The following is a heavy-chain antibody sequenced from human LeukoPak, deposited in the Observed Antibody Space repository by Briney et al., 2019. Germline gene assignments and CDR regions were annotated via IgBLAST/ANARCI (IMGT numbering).Heavy chain of an antibody. CDR3: ARVQGGGYRTADF. D-gene: IGHD6-25*01. Sequence: GGSLRLSCVVSGFTFSSYAMSWVRQAPGKGLEWVSGISGSGGSTYYADSVKGRFTISRDNSKNILFLEMNSLRSEDTAMYYCARVQGGGYRTADFWGQGTLVTVSS. CDR2: ISGSGGST. V-gene: IGHV3-23*01. J-gene: IGHJ4*02. CDR1: GFTFSSYA.